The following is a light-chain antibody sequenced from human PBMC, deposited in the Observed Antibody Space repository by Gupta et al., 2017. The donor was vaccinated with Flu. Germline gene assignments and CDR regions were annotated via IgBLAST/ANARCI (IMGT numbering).Light chain of an antibody. CDR2: GAS. CDR3: QQDNNWPRT. Sequence: PATLSVSPGERATLSRRASQSVSSNLAWYQQKPGQAPRLLIYGASTRATGIPARFSGSGSGTEFTLTISSLQSEDFAVYYCQQDNNWPRTFGQGTKVEIK. V-gene: IGKV3-15*01. CDR1: QSVSSN. J-gene: IGKJ1*01.